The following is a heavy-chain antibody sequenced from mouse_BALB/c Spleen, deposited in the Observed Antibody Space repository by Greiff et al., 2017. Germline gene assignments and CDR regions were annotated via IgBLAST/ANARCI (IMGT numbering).Heavy chain of an antibody. V-gene: IGHV3-6*02. D-gene: IGHD1-2*01. CDR2: ISYDGSN. Sequence: ESGPGLVKPSQSLSLTCSVTGYSITSGYYWNWIRQFPGNKLEWMGYISYDGSNNYNPSLKNRISITRDTSKNQFFLKLNSVTTEDTATYYCARDYGGNYFDYWGQGTTLTVSS. CDR3: ARDYGGNYFDY. J-gene: IGHJ2*01. CDR1: GYSITSGYY.